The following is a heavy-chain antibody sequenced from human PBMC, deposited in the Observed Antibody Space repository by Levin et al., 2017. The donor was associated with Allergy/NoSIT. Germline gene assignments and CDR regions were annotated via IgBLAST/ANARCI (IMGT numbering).Heavy chain of an antibody. CDR2: INPGDSNT. CDR1: GYSFTTYW. D-gene: IGHD6-13*01. CDR3: ARPGGFTSWYSWVSFDD. J-gene: IGHJ4*02. Sequence: GESLKISCKGSGYSFTTYWIGWVRQMPGKGLEWMGVINPGDSNTRYSPSFQGQVTISADKSISTAYLQWSSLKATNTAMYYCARPGGFTSWYSWVSFDDWGQGSLVTVSS. V-gene: IGHV5-51*01.